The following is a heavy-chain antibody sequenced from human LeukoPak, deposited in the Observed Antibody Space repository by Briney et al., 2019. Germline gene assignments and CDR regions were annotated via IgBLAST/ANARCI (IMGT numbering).Heavy chain of an antibody. CDR1: GGTFSSYA. V-gene: IGHV1-18*01. CDR3: ARGLLSFIAEYFQH. Sequence: GSSVKVSCKASGGTFSSYAISWVRQAPGQGLEWMGWISAYNGNTNYAQKLQGRVTMTTDTSTSTAYMELRSLRSDDTAVYYCARGLLSFIAEYFQHWGQGTLVTVSS. CDR2: ISAYNGNT. J-gene: IGHJ1*01. D-gene: IGHD3-10*02.